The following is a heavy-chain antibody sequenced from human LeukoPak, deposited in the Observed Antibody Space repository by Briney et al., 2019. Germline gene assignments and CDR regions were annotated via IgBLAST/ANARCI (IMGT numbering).Heavy chain of an antibody. J-gene: IGHJ4*02. Sequence: PGGSLRLSCAASGFTFSDYTLNWVRQAPGKGLEWVSSITTTSAYIYYADSVKGRFTISRDNAKNSLYLQMNSLRAEDTAVYYCAKAFGPGVIPLYFDYWGQGTLVTVSS. CDR2: ITTTSAYI. CDR1: GFTFSDYT. V-gene: IGHV3-21*04. D-gene: IGHD3-10*01. CDR3: AKAFGPGVIPLYFDY.